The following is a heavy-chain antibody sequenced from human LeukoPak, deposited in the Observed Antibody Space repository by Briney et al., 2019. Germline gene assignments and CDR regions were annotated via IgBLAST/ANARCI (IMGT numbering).Heavy chain of an antibody. Sequence: SETLSLTCAVYGGSFSGYYWSWIRQPPGKGLEWIGEINHSGSTNYNPSLKSRVTISVDTSKNQFSLKLSSVTAADTAAYYCARALYYYGSGRLSYYFDYWGQGTLVTVSS. CDR1: GGSFSGYY. J-gene: IGHJ4*02. CDR3: ARALYYYGSGRLSYYFDY. D-gene: IGHD3-10*01. CDR2: INHSGST. V-gene: IGHV4-34*01.